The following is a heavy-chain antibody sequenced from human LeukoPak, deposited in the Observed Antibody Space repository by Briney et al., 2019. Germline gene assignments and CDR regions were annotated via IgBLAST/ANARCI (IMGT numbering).Heavy chain of an antibody. CDR3: VYDSSGYYDPNFDY. CDR2: INSDGSST. V-gene: IGHV3-74*01. CDR1: GFTFSSYW. J-gene: IGHJ4*02. Sequence: PGGSLRLSCAASGFTFSSYWMRWVRQAPGKGLVWVSRINSDGSSTSYADSVKGRFTISRDNAKNTLYLQMNSLRAEDTAVYYCVYDSSGYYDPNFDYWGQGTLVTVSS. D-gene: IGHD3-22*01.